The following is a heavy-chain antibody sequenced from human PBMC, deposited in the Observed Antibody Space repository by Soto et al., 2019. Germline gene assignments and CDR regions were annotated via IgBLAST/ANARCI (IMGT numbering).Heavy chain of an antibody. V-gene: IGHV3-48*03. Sequence: LRPSSASSGSPSRSYAMNCVRQAPVTGLEWGSYISSSGSTIYYADSVKSRFTISRDNANNSLYLHMNSLRAEDTAVYYCAAETEDAFDIWGQGTMVTVSS. J-gene: IGHJ3*02. CDR2: ISSSGSTI. CDR3: AAETEDAFDI. CDR1: GSPSRSYA.